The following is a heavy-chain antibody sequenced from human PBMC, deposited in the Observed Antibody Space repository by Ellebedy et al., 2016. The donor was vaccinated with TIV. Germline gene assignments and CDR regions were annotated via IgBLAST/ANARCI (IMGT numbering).Heavy chain of an antibody. D-gene: IGHD3-9*01. J-gene: IGHJ6*02. Sequence: DSVKGRLTISRDNSMNALYLQMDSLRAEDTAVYYCAKEGYDIMTGEQFQGMDVWGQGTTVTVSS. CDR3: AKEGYDIMTGEQFQGMDV. V-gene: IGHV3-30*02.